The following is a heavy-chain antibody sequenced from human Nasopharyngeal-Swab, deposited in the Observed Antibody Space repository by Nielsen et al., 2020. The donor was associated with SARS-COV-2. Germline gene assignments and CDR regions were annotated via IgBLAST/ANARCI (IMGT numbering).Heavy chain of an antibody. CDR3: ARLGLRYSADASDI. D-gene: IGHD3-9*01. Sequence: GGSLRLSCAASGFTVSSNYMSWVRQAPGKGLEWVSVIYSGGSTYYADSVKGRFTISRDNSKNTLYLQMNSLRAEDTAVYYCARLGLRYSADASDIWGQGTMVTVSS. J-gene: IGHJ3*02. CDR2: IYSGGST. CDR1: GFTVSSNY. V-gene: IGHV3-53*01.